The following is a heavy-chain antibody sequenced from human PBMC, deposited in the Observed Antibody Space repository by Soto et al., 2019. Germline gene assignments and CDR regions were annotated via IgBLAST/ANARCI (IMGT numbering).Heavy chain of an antibody. CDR3: ARPKNDYGDYPEAFNI. V-gene: IGHV1-69*01. Sequence: QVQLVQSGAEVKKPGSSVKVSCKASGGTFSSYAISWVRQAPGQGLEWMGGIIPIFGTANYAQQFPGRVTITAAESTSTAYMEMSSLRTADTAVYYCARPKNDYGDYPEAFNIWGQGRMVTVSS. CDR1: GGTFSSYA. J-gene: IGHJ3*02. CDR2: IIPIFGTA. D-gene: IGHD4-17*01.